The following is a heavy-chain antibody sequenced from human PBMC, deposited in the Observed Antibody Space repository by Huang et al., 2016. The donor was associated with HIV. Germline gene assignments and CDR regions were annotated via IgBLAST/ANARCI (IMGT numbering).Heavy chain of an antibody. V-gene: IGHV4-39*01. J-gene: IGHJ3*02. CDR3: AGGEYGKNAYDI. Sequence: QLHLQQSGPGLVRPSETLSLICTVSGGSITSSNHYWGWIRQTPGKGLEWIGNFYYGGDAYYTPSLKNRVSISIDTSKSQFSLRLSSVIATDTAVYYCAGGEYGKNAYDIWGQGTVVTVSA. D-gene: IGHD2-2*01. CDR2: FYYGGDA. CDR1: GGSITSSNHY.